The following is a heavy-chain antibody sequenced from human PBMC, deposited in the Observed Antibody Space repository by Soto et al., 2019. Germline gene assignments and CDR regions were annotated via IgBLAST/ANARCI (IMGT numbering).Heavy chain of an antibody. V-gene: IGHV3-48*02. J-gene: IGHJ6*02. CDR1: GFTFSSYS. D-gene: IGHD2-15*01. Sequence: GGSLRLSCAASGFTFSSYSMNWVRQAPGKGLEWVSYISSNSYTIYYADSVKGRFTISRDNAKNSLYLQMNSLRDEDTAVYYCSRLSVVGAAKVYYGMDVWGQGTTDTVSS. CDR2: ISSNSYTI. CDR3: SRLSVVGAAKVYYGMDV.